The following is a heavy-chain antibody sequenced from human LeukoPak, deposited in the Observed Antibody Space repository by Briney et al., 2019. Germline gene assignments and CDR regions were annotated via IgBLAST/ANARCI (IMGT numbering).Heavy chain of an antibody. CDR3: ARGRGYSGYDPNYYYYYMDV. CDR1: GGTFSSYA. D-gene: IGHD5-12*01. V-gene: IGHV1-69*06. CDR2: IIPIFGTA. J-gene: IGHJ6*03. Sequence: SVKVSCKASGGTFSSYAISWVRQAPGQGLEWMGGIIPIFGTANYAQKFQGRVTITADKSTSTAYMELSSLRSEDTAVYYCARGRGYSGYDPNYYYYYMDVWGKGTTVTISS.